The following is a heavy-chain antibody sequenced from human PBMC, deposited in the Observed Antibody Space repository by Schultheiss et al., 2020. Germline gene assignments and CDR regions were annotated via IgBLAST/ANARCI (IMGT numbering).Heavy chain of an antibody. CDR3: AKDMAAAAIYGMDV. Sequence: SLKISCAASGFTFSSYGMHWVLQAPGRGLEWVSGISWNSGSIGYADSVKGRFTISRDNAKNSLYLQMNSLRAEDTALYYCAKDMAAAAIYGMDVWGQGTTVTVYS. CDR2: ISWNSGSI. CDR1: GFTFSSYG. D-gene: IGHD6-13*01. V-gene: IGHV3-9*01. J-gene: IGHJ6*02.